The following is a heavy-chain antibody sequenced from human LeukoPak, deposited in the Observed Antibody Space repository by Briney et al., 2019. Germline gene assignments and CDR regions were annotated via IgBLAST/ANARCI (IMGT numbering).Heavy chain of an antibody. V-gene: IGHV4-34*01. Sequence: PSETLSLTCAVYGGSFSGYYWSWIRQPPGKGLEWIGEINHSGSTNYNPSLKSRVTISVDTSKNQFSLKLSSVTAADTAVYYCARALTGTFRDYYYYMDVWGKGTTVTVSS. D-gene: IGHD1-7*01. J-gene: IGHJ6*03. CDR3: ARALTGTFRDYYYYMDV. CDR2: INHSGST. CDR1: GGSFSGYY.